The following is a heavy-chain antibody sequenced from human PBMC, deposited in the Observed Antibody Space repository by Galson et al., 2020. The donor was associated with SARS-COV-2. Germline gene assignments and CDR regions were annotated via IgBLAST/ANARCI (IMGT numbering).Heavy chain of an antibody. Sequence: SETLSLTCTVSGASIQTTNYYWAWIRQPPGKGLEWIGTVFHTGSAYYNPSLRSPVAMSVDTSKNHFSLNLTSVTAADTALYFCARQVWFGTLLDTYFDFWGQGTPVTVSS. D-gene: IGHD3-10*01. V-gene: IGHV4-39*01. CDR2: VFHTGSA. J-gene: IGHJ4*02. CDR3: ARQVWFGTLLDTYFDF. CDR1: GASIQTTNYY.